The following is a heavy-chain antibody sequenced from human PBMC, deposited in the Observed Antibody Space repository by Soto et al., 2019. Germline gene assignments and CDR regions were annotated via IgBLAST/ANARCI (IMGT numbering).Heavy chain of an antibody. Sequence: EVKLVESGGGLVQPGGSLKLSCAASGFIFSGSAMHWVRQASGKGLEWVGRIRTRPNNFATQYGESVKGRFTISRDDSKNTTYLKMKSLKSEDTAVYYWTSPLGNGDYAETSRSVDVWGKGTTVTVSS. CDR2: IRTRPNNFAT. D-gene: IGHD4-17*01. CDR1: GFIFSGSA. V-gene: IGHV3-73*01. CDR3: TSPLGNGDYAETSRSVDV. J-gene: IGHJ6*04.